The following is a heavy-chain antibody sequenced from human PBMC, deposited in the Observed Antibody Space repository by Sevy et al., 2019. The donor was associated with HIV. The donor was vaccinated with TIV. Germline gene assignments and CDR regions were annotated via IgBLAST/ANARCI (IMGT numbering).Heavy chain of an antibody. CDR2: IRSKAYGGTT. J-gene: IGHJ5*02. CDR3: TSPDIVVVPAAKQYNWFDP. CDR1: GFTFGDYA. Sequence: GGSLRLSCTASGFTFGDYAMSWVRQAPGKGLEWVGFIRSKAYGGTTEYAASVKGRFTISRDDSKSIAYLQMNSLKTEDTAMYYCTSPDIVVVPAAKQYNWFDPWGQGTLVTVSS. V-gene: IGHV3-49*04. D-gene: IGHD2-2*01.